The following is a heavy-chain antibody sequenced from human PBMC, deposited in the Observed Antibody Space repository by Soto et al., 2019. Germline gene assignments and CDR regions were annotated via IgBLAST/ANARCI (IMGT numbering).Heavy chain of an antibody. Sequence: GGSLRLSCAASGFTFSSYAMSWVRQAPGRGLEWVSAISGSGGSTYYADSVKGRFTISRDNSKNTLYLQMNSLRAEDTAVYYCAEGPSIILFDYWGQGTLVTVAS. CDR2: ISGSGGST. V-gene: IGHV3-23*01. J-gene: IGHJ4*02. D-gene: IGHD1-20*01. CDR1: GFTFSSYA. CDR3: AEGPSIILFDY.